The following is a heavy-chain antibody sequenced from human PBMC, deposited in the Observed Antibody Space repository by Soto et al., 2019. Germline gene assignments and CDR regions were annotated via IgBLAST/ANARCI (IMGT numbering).Heavy chain of an antibody. V-gene: IGHV1-69*01. J-gene: IGHJ6*02. CDR1: GDTFSSYA. Sequence: QVQLVQSGAEVKKPGSSVRVSCKASGDTFSSYAISWVRQAPGQGLEWMGGIIPIFGTENYAQKFQGRVTITGDDSTSTAYMELSSLRSEDTAVYYCARDRIAGSKYYYGMDVWGQGTTVTVSS. CDR3: ARDRIAGSKYYYGMDV. CDR2: IIPIFGTE. D-gene: IGHD6-13*01.